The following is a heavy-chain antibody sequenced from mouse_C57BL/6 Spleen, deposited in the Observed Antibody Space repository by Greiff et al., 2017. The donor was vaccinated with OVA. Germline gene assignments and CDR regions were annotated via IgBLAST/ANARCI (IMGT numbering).Heavy chain of an antibody. CDR1: GYTFTSYT. V-gene: IGHV1-4*01. D-gene: IGHD4-1*01. CDR2: INPSSGYT. CDR3: ATGGGYFDV. J-gene: IGHJ1*03. Sequence: VQLQQSGAELARPGASVKMSCKASGYTFTSYTMHWVKQRPGQGLEWIGYINPSSGYTKYNQKFKDKATLTADKSSSTAYMQLSSLTSEDSVVYYCATGGGYFDVWGTGTTVTVSS.